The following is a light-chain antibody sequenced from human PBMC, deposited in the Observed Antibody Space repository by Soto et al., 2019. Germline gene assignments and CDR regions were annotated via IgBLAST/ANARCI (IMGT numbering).Light chain of an antibody. J-gene: IGKJ4*01. CDR2: GAS. CDR3: QQYGSSPQRP. Sequence: EIVLTQSPGTLSLSPGERATLSCRASQSVSSSYLAWYQQKPGQAPRLLIYGASSRATGTPDRFSGSGAGTVFTLTISRLEPEDFAVYYCQQYGSSPQRPFGGGTKVEIK. V-gene: IGKV3-20*01. CDR1: QSVSSSY.